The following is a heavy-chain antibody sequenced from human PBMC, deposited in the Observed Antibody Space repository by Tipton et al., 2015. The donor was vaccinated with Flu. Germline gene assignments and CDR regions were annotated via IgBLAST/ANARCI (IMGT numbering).Heavy chain of an antibody. V-gene: IGHV3-74*01. Sequence: SLRLSCAASGFTFSSYWMHWVRQAPGKGLVWVSRVNSDGSETNYADSVKGRFTISRDNAKNMVYLQMNSLRVEDTAVYYCARIEGRWGQGTLATVSS. CDR1: GFTFSSYW. J-gene: IGHJ4*02. D-gene: IGHD2/OR15-2a*01. CDR3: ARIEGR. CDR2: VNSDGSET.